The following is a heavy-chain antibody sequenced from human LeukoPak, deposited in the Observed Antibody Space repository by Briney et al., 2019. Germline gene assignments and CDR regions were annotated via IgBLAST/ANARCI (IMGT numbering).Heavy chain of an antibody. CDR2: INGGNDNT. D-gene: IGHD2-2*01. Sequence: ASVKVSCQASGYTFTTYSIHWVRQAPGQRLEWMGRINGGNDNTRYSQKFQGRVTITKDTSASTAYMDLSSLRSEDTAVYYCARGIVVEPTANWFDPWGQGILVTVSS. V-gene: IGHV1-3*01. J-gene: IGHJ5*02. CDR1: GYTFTTYS. CDR3: ARGIVVEPTANWFDP.